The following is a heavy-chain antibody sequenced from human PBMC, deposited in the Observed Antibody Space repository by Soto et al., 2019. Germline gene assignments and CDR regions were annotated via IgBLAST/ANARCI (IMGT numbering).Heavy chain of an antibody. CDR2: IYNSGIT. CDR1: GGSISSGDYS. Sequence: PSETLSLTCTVSGGSISSGDYSWSWVRQSPGKGLEWIGHIYNSGITYYNPSLKSRVVISIDTSRNQFSLRLNSMTAADTAVFYCARSLGYCSSTSCYNYFDYWGQGTLVTVSS. J-gene: IGHJ4*02. V-gene: IGHV4-30-4*01. CDR3: ARSLGYCSSTSCYNYFDY. D-gene: IGHD2-2*02.